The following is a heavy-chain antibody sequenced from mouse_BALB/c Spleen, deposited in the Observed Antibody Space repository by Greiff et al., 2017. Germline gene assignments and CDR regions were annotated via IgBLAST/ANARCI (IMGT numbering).Heavy chain of an antibody. CDR2: IYYSGTI. D-gene: IGHD1-2*01. Sequence: VQLKESGPGLVKPSQTVSLTCTVTGISITTGNYRWSWIRQFPGNKLEWIGYIYYSGTITYNPSLTSRTTITRDTSKNQFFLEMNSLTAEDTATYYCARDHYLYAMDYWGQGTSVTVSS. CDR3: ARDHYLYAMDY. V-gene: IGHV3-5*02. CDR1: GISITTGNYR. J-gene: IGHJ4*01.